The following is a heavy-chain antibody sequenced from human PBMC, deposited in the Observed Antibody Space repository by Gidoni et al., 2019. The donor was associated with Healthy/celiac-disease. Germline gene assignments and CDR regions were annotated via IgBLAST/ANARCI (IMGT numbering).Heavy chain of an antibody. CDR2: ISSSSSYI. D-gene: IGHD6-6*01. V-gene: IGHV3-21*01. CDR1: GFTFSSHG. CDR3: ARVELSSSFAFDI. Sequence: EVQLVESGAGLVKPGESMRLSCAASGFTFSSHGMNWVRQAPGKGLEWVSSISSSSSYIYYADAVKGRFTIYRDNAKNSLYLQMNSLRAEDTAVYYCARVELSSSFAFDIWGQGTMVTVSS. J-gene: IGHJ3*02.